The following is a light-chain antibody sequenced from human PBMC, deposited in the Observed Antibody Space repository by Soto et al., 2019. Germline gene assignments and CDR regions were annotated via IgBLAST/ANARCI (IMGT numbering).Light chain of an antibody. CDR3: CSYAGNGAWV. V-gene: IGLV2-23*02. J-gene: IGLJ3*02. CDR2: EVS. Sequence: QSALTQPASVSGSPGQSITISCTGSSGDVGNYDLVSWYQQIPGKAPQLMIFEVSRRPSRVSDRFSVSKSGNTASLTISGLQAEDEGDFYCCSYAGNGAWVFGGGTKLTVL. CDR1: SGDVGNYDL.